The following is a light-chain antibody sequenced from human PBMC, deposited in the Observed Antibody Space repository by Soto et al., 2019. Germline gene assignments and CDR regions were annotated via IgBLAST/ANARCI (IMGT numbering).Light chain of an antibody. Sequence: DIVLTQSPGSLSLSPGERASLSCRASQNVETFLAWYQQRPGHSPRLLIYDASRRATGIPAMFSGSGSGTDFTLTITGLEPEDFGVYYCQQRYNWPVTFGAGTKVEI. J-gene: IGKJ4*01. CDR2: DAS. V-gene: IGKV3-11*01. CDR3: QQRYNWPVT. CDR1: QNVETF.